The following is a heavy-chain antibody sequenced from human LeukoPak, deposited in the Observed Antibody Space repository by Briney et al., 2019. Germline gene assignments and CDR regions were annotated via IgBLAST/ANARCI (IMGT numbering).Heavy chain of an antibody. CDR1: GHSLTSYS. J-gene: IGHJ6*03. V-gene: IGHV1-46*04. Sequence: ASVKVSCKAFGHSLTSYSMHWVRQAPGQGLEWMGIINPSGGSTTYAQKLQGRVTMTRDRSTSTVYMELSSLRSDDTAVYYCARGAWNSVGGYGNYMDVWGKGTTVTVSS. CDR3: ARGAWNSVGGYGNYMDV. CDR2: INPSGGST. D-gene: IGHD5-18*01.